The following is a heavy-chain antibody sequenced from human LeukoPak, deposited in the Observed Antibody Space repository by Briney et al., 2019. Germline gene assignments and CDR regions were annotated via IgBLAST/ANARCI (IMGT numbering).Heavy chain of an antibody. J-gene: IGHJ4*02. V-gene: IGHV4-39*07. D-gene: IGHD3-22*01. CDR2: IYYSGST. CDR3: ARGWGVYYYDTSGYWYFDY. CDR1: GGSISSSSYY. Sequence: SETLSLTCTVSGGSISSSSYYWGWIRQPPGKGLEWIGSIYYSGSTYYNPSLKSRVTISVDTSKKQFSLKLSSVTAADTAVYYCARGWGVYYYDTSGYWYFDYWGQGTLVTVSS.